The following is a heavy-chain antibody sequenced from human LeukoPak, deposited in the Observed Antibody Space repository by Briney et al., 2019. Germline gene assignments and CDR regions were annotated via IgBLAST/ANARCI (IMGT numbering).Heavy chain of an antibody. CDR1: GYTFTGYH. D-gene: IGHD2-21*02. CDR3: ARLVVTNGLLPDY. V-gene: IGHV1-2*06. CDR2: INPNSGDT. Sequence: ASVKVSCKASGYTFTGYHMHWVRQAPGQGLEWMGRINPNSGDTNYAQKFQGRVAMTRDTSISTAFMELTRLRSDDTAVYYCARLVVTNGLLPDYWGQGTLVTVSS. J-gene: IGHJ4*02.